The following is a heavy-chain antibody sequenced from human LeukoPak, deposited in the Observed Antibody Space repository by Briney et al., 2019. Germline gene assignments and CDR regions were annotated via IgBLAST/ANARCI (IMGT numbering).Heavy chain of an antibody. CDR1: GYTFTSYY. J-gene: IGHJ4*02. CDR3: ARSAWEWAYCGGDCYSFDY. D-gene: IGHD2-21*02. CDR2: INPSGGST. Sequence: ASVKVSCKASGYTFTSYYMHWVRQAPGQGLEWMGIINPSGGSTSYAQKFQGRVTMTRDMSTSTVYMELSSLRSEDTAVYYCARSAWEWAYCGGDCYSFDYWGQGTLVTVSS. V-gene: IGHV1-46*01.